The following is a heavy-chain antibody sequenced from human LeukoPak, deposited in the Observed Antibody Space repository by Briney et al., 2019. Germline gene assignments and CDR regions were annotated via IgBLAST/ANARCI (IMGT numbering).Heavy chain of an antibody. CDR1: GGTFSSYA. Sequence: GASVKVSCKASGGTFSSYAISWVRQAPGQGLEWMGIVNLSGGGTSYAQKFQGRVTMTRDTSTSTVYMELSSLTSEDTAMYFCARVRPVAGLDYWGQGTLVTLSS. J-gene: IGHJ4*02. CDR2: VNLSGGGT. CDR3: ARVRPVAGLDY. D-gene: IGHD6-19*01. V-gene: IGHV1-46*01.